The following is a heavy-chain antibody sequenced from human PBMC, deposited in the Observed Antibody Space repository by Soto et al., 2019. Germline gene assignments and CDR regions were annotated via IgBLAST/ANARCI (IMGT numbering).Heavy chain of an antibody. CDR1: DFTFSNAW. CDR2: IKSKTDGETT. Sequence: EVQLVESGGGLVKPGGSLRLSCADSDFTFSNAWMNCVRQAPGKGLEWVGRIKSKTDGETTDYAAPVKGRFTSSRDDSKNTLYRQMNSMKTEDTAVYYCTTEVYYYDSSGYYLLDYWGQGTLVTVSS. J-gene: IGHJ4*02. CDR3: TTEVYYYDSSGYYLLDY. D-gene: IGHD3-22*01. V-gene: IGHV3-15*07.